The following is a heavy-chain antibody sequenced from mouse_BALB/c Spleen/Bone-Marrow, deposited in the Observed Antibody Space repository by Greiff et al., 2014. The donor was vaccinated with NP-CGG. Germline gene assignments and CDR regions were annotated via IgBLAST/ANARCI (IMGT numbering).Heavy chain of an antibody. J-gene: IGHJ2*01. CDR1: GFNIKDTY. V-gene: IGHV14-3*02. Sequence: DVQLQESGAELVKPGASVKLSCTASGFNIKDTYMHWVKQRPEQGLEWIGRIDPANGNTKYDPKVQGKATITADASSNTAYLQLSSRTSEDAAVYYCSRYLYSYTATFDYWGQGTTRTVSS. CDR3: SRYLYSYTATFDY. D-gene: IGHD1-2*01. CDR2: IDPANGNT.